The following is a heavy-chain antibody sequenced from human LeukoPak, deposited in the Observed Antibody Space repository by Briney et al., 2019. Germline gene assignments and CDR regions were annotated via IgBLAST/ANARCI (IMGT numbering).Heavy chain of an antibody. Sequence: GGSLRLSCAASGFTFGSYGMSWVRQAPGKGLEWVSFITPNADRTSYADSVEGRFTISGDNPRNTLYMQMNSLRDEDTALYYCAIMHGYYDGSGYWVQWGQGTLVTVSS. J-gene: IGHJ1*01. D-gene: IGHD3-22*01. V-gene: IGHV3-23*01. CDR2: ITPNADRT. CDR3: AIMHGYYDGSGYWVQ. CDR1: GFTFGSYG.